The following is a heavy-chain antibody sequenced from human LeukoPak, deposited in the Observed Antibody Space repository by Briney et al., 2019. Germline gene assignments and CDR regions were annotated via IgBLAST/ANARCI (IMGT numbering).Heavy chain of an antibody. V-gene: IGHV3-53*01. D-gene: IGHD3-10*01. CDR2: IYSGGST. CDR3: ARYDYYGSGSYFDY. CDR1: GFTVSSNY. J-gene: IGHJ4*02. Sequence: GGSLRLSCAASGFTVSSNYMSWVRQAPGKGLEWVSVIYSGGSTYYADSVKGRFTISRDNSKNTLYLQMNSPRAEDTAVYYCARYDYYGSGSYFDYWGQGTLVTVSS.